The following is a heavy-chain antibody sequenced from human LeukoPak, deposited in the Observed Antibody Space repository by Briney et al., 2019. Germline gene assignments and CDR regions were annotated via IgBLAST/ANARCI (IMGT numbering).Heavy chain of an antibody. CDR3: ARVIWFRESDY. J-gene: IGHJ4*02. D-gene: IGHD3-10*01. V-gene: IGHV3-21*01. CDR1: GFTFSSYS. Sequence: GGSLRLSCAASGFTFSSYSKNWVRQAPGKGLEWVSSISSSSSYIYYADSAKGRFTISRDNAKNSLYLQMNSLRAEDTAVYYCARVIWFRESDYWGQGTLVTVSS. CDR2: ISSSSSYI.